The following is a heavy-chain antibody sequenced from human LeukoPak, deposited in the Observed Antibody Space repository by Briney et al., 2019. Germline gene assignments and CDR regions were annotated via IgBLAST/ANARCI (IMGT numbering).Heavy chain of an antibody. CDR2: ISGSGGST. Sequence: GGSLRLSCAASGFTFSSYAMGWVRQAPGNGLEWVSAISGSGGSTYYADSVKGRFTISRDNSKNTLYLQMNSLRAEDTAVYYCAKDWRYCSSTSCYLVGKDAFDIRGQGTMVTVSS. D-gene: IGHD2-2*01. V-gene: IGHV3-23*01. J-gene: IGHJ3*02. CDR1: GFTFSSYA. CDR3: AKDWRYCSSTSCYLVGKDAFDI.